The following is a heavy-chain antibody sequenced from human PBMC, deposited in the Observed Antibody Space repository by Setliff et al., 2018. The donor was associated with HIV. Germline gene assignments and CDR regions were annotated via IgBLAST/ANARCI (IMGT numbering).Heavy chain of an antibody. CDR3: AKGHYDFWSGYYTGPYYYGMDV. J-gene: IGHJ6*02. Sequence: GGSLRLSCAASGFTFSSYGMHWVRQAPGKGLEWVAVIWYDGSNKYHADSVKGRFTISRDNSKNTLYLQMNSLRAEDTAVYYCAKGHYDFWSGYYTGPYYYGMDVWGQGTTVTVSS. CDR2: IWYDGSNK. V-gene: IGHV3-33*06. D-gene: IGHD3-3*01. CDR1: GFTFSSYG.